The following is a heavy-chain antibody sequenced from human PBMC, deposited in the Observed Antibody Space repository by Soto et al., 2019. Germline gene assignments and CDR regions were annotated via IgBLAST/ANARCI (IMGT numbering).Heavy chain of an antibody. Sequence: PSETLSLTCTVSGSSVSGGIYYWTWIRQPPGKGLEWIGYIYNSKTTNYNASLRSRVTISVDTSKNQFSLRLTSVTAADTAVYYCARYHDYGDYGYFDSWGQGTPVTVSS. V-gene: IGHV4-61*01. D-gene: IGHD4-17*01. CDR3: ARYHDYGDYGYFDS. CDR2: IYNSKTT. J-gene: IGHJ4*02. CDR1: GSSVSGGIYY.